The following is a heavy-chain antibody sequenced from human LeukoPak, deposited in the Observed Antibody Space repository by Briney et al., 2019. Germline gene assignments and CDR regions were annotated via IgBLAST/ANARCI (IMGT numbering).Heavy chain of an antibody. J-gene: IGHJ4*02. D-gene: IGHD5-18*01. CDR2: IDPSDSET. CDR3: ARQTAMGRSGDY. CDR1: GYSFTSYW. Sequence: TGESLKISCKASGYSFTSYWIGWVRQMPGKGLEWMGIIDPSDSETRYTPSFQGQVTISVDKSLTTAYAQWNSLKASDTAMYYCARQTAMGRSGDYWGQGTLVTVSS. V-gene: IGHV5-51*01.